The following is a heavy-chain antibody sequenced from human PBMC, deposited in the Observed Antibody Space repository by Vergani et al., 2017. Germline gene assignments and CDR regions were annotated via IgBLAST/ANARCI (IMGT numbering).Heavy chain of an antibody. Sequence: QVQLQESGPGLVKPSQTLSLTCTVSGGSISSGSYYWSWIRQPAGKGLEWIGRIYTSGGTNYNPSLKSRVTISVDTSKNQFSLKLSSVTAADTAVYYCARSQADILTGYYDAFDIWGQGTMVTVSS. J-gene: IGHJ3*02. D-gene: IGHD3-9*01. CDR3: ARSQADILTGYYDAFDI. CDR2: IYTSGGT. CDR1: GGSISSGSYY. V-gene: IGHV4-61*02.